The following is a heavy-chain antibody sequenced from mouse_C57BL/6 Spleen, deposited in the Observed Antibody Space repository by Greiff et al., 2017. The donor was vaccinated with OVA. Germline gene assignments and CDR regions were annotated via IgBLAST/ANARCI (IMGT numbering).Heavy chain of an antibody. V-gene: IGHV1-15*01. CDR2: IDPETGGT. D-gene: IGHD1-1*01. J-gene: IGHJ3*01. CDR1: GYTFTDYE. CDR3: TREGYGSSYEFAD. Sequence: QVQLKESGAELVRPGASVTLSCKASGYTFTDYEMHWVKQTPVHGLEWIGAIDPETGGTAYNQKFKGKAILTADKSSSTAYMELRSLTSEDSAVYYCTREGYGSSYEFADWGQGTLVTVSA.